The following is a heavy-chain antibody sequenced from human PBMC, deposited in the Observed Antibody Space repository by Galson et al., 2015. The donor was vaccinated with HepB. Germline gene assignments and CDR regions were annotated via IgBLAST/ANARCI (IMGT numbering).Heavy chain of an antibody. CDR1: GGSISSSTYY. D-gene: IGHD5-12*01. Sequence: ETLSLTCTVSGGSISSSTYYWGWIRQPPGKGLEWIGSIYYSGSTYYNPSLKSRVTISVDTSKNQFPLKLSSVTAADTAVYYCAREGGRDIVAKAGFDYWGQGTLVTVSS. CDR3: AREGGRDIVAKAGFDY. CDR2: IYYSGST. J-gene: IGHJ4*02. V-gene: IGHV4-39*06.